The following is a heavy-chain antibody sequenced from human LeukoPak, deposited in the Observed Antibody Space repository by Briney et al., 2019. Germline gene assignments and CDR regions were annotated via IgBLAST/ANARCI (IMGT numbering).Heavy chain of an antibody. CDR3: ARVRYFDWLRDY. J-gene: IGHJ4*02. CDR2: INWKSGSI. V-gene: IGHV3-9*01. CDR1: GFTFEDYA. D-gene: IGHD3-9*01. Sequence: GGSLRLSCAASGFTFEDYAMHWVRQAPGKGLEWVSGINWKSGSINYADSVKGRFTISRDNAKNSLYLQMNSLRAEDTAVYYCARVRYFDWLRDYWGQGTLVTVSS.